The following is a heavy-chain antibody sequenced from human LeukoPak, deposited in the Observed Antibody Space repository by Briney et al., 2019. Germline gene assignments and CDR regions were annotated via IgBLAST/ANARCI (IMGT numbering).Heavy chain of an antibody. Sequence: GGSLRLSCAASGFTFSGYCMSWVRQAPGKGPEWVANIKQDGSEIYYVDSVKGRFTISRDNAKNSLYLQMSSLRAEDTAVYYCARAKAVGPTLLDYWGQGNLVTVSS. CDR2: IKQDGSEI. D-gene: IGHD1-26*01. CDR1: GFTFSGYC. J-gene: IGHJ4*02. CDR3: ARAKAVGPTLLDY. V-gene: IGHV3-7*01.